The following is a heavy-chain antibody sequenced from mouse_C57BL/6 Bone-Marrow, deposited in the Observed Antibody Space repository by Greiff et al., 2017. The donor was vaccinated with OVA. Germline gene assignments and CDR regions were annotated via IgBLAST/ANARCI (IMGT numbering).Heavy chain of an antibody. CDR2: ISSGSSTI. Sequence: EVMLVESGGGLVKPGGSLKLSCAASGFTFSDYGMHWVRQAPEKGLEWVAYISSGSSTIYSAATVKGRFTISRDNAKNTLFLQMTSLRAEDTAMYYCARIYYGGDYWGQGTSVTVSS. CDR3: ARIYYGGDY. CDR1: GFTFSDYG. D-gene: IGHD2-1*01. V-gene: IGHV5-17*01. J-gene: IGHJ4*01.